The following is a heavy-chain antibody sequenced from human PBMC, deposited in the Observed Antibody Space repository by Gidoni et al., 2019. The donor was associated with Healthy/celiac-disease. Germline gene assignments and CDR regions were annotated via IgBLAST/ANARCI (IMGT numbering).Heavy chain of an antibody. Sequence: EVQLVESGGGLVKPGGSLRLSCAASGFPFSNAWMTWVRQAPGKGLEWVGRIKSKTDGGTTDYAAPVKGRFTISRDDSKNTLYLQMNSLKTEDTAVYYCTTDRYYDSSGYFVDYFDYWGQGTLVTVSS. CDR1: GFPFSNAW. CDR3: TTDRYYDSSGYFVDYFDY. CDR2: IKSKTDGGTT. V-gene: IGHV3-15*01. J-gene: IGHJ4*02. D-gene: IGHD3-22*01.